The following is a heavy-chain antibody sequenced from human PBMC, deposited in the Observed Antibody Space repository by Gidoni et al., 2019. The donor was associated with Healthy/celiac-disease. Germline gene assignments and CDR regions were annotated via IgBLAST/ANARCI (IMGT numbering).Heavy chain of an antibody. CDR2: ISYDGSNK. V-gene: IGHV3-30*18. D-gene: IGHD3-22*01. J-gene: IGHJ4*02. Sequence: QVQLVESGGGVVQPGRSLRLSCAASGFTFSSYGMHWVRQAPGKGLEWVAVISYDGSNKYYADSVKGRFTISRDNSKNTLYLQMNSLRAEDTAVYYCANGGDYYDSSGPPDYWGQGTLVTVSS. CDR3: ANGGDYYDSSGPPDY. CDR1: GFTFSSYG.